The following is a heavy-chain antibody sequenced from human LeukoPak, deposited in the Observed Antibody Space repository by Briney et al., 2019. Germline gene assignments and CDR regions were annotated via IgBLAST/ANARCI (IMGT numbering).Heavy chain of an antibody. Sequence: GGSLRLSCAASGFTFSSYSMNWVRQAPGKGLEWVSSISSSSSYIYYADSVKGRFTISRDNAKNSLYLQMNSLRAEDTAVYYCARHVDGDYCPCFDYWGQGTLVTVSS. J-gene: IGHJ4*02. CDR3: ARHVDGDYCPCFDY. CDR1: GFTFSSYS. V-gene: IGHV3-21*01. CDR2: ISSSSSYI. D-gene: IGHD4-17*01.